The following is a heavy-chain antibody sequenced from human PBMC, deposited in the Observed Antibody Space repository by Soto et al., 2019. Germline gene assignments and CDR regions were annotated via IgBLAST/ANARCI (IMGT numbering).Heavy chain of an antibody. CDR1: GGSISSYY. D-gene: IGHD6-13*01. CDR3: ATKHRTSSSWPNIHYYYYMDV. V-gene: IGHV4-59*01. Sequence: SETLSLTCTVSGGSISSYYWSWIRQPPGKGLEWIGYTYYSGSTNYNPSLKSRVTISVDTSKNQFSLKLSSVTAADTAVYYCATKHRTSSSWPNIHYYYYMDVWGKGTTVTVSS. CDR2: TYYSGST. J-gene: IGHJ6*03.